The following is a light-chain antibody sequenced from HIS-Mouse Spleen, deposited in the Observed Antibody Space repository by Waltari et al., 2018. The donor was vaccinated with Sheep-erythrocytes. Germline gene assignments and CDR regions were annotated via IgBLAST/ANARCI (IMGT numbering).Light chain of an antibody. CDR3: CSYAGSSTWV. CDR2: DDS. J-gene: IGLJ3*02. Sequence: SALTQPAPASGAPAQSFTIFCTGTSSDDGSYNLYFWYQQHQGKAPKPLIYDDSKRPSGVSNRFSGSKSGNTASLTISGLQAEDEADYYCCSYAGSSTWVFGGGTKLTVL. CDR1: SSDDGSYNL. V-gene: IGLV2-23*01.